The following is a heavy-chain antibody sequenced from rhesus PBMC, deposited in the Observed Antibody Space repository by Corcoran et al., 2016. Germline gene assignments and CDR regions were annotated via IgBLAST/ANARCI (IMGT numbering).Heavy chain of an antibody. J-gene: IGHJ4*01. Sequence: QLQLQESGPGLVKPSETLSLPCAVSDASISSHYWSWLRQPPGKGLEWIGRISYNEGRTEYNPSLNSRVTCSIETSKNQFSLKLNSVTAADTAGYFCGRACSAGVCYSYWGQGVLVTVSS. D-gene: IGHD2-39*02. V-gene: IGHV4-173*01. CDR3: GRACSAGVCYSY. CDR2: ISYNEGRT. CDR1: DASISSHY.